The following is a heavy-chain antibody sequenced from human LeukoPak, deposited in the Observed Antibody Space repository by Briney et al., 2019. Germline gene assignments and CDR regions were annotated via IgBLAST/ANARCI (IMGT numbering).Heavy chain of an antibody. Sequence: SVKVSCKASGGTFTNYAFSWVRQAPGQGLEWMGGIVPIFRTTNYAAQFQGSVTITTDESTNTAFLELSSLRSEDTAVYYCAKDDGSATMGFDSWGQGTLVSVSS. CDR3: AKDDGSATMGFDS. CDR1: GGTFTNYA. J-gene: IGHJ5*01. D-gene: IGHD1-26*01. CDR2: IVPIFRTT. V-gene: IGHV1-69*05.